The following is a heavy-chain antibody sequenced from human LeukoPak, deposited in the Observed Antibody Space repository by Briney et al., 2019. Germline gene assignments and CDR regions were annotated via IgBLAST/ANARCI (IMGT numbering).Heavy chain of an antibody. J-gene: IGHJ5*02. CDR1: GFTFSSYA. CDR2: ISGSGGNT. CDR3: AKDLGPYSNYGWFDP. D-gene: IGHD4-11*01. Sequence: GGSLRLSCAASGFTFSSYAMSWVRQAPGKGLEWVSAISGSGGNTYYADSVKGRFTISRDNSKSTLYLQMNSLRAEDTAVYYCAKDLGPYSNYGWFDPGGQGTLVTVSS. V-gene: IGHV3-23*01.